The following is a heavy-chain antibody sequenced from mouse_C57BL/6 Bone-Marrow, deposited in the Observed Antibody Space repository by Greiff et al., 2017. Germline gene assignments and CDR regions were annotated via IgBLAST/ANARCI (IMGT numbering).Heavy chain of an antibody. CDR2: IDPSDSET. V-gene: IGHV1-52*01. Sequence: QVQLQQPGAELVRPGSSVKLSCKASGYTFTSYWMHWVKQRPIQGLEWIGNIDPSDSETHYNQKFKDKATLTVDKSSSTAYMQLSSLTSEDSAVYYCARELRYSFYYFGYWGQGTTLTVSS. D-gene: IGHD1-1*01. J-gene: IGHJ2*01. CDR1: GYTFTSYW. CDR3: ARELRYSFYYFGY.